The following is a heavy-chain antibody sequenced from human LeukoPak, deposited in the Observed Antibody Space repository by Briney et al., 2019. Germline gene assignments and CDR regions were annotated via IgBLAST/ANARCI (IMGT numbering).Heavy chain of an antibody. CDR3: ATSTYSYGSGSPGNY. J-gene: IGHJ4*02. D-gene: IGHD3-10*01. Sequence: GGSLRLSCAASGFTFSDYYMSWIRQAPGKGLEWVSYISSSSSYTDYVDSVKDRFTISRDNAKNSLYLQMNSLRVEDTAVYYGATSTYSYGSGSPGNYWGQGTLVTVSS. V-gene: IGHV3-11*06. CDR1: GFTFSDYY. CDR2: ISSSSSYT.